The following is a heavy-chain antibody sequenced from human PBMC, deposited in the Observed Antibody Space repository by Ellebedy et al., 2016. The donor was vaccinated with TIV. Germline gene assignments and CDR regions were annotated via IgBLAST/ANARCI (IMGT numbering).Heavy chain of an antibody. Sequence: ASVKVSXXASGYTFTGYYMHWVRQAPGQGLEWMGWISAYNGNTNYAQKLQGRVTMTTDTSTSTAYMELSSLRSEDTAVYYCARVLYKVVTHRVYYYYGMDVWGQGTTVTVSS. J-gene: IGHJ6*02. CDR2: ISAYNGNT. D-gene: IGHD3-22*01. CDR3: ARVLYKVVTHRVYYYYGMDV. CDR1: GYTFTGYY. V-gene: IGHV1-18*04.